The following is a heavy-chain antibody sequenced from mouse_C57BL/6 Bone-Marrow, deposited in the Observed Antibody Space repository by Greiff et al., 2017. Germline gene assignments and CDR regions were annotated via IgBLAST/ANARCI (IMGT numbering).Heavy chain of an antibody. CDR2: ISSGGSYT. J-gene: IGHJ2*01. CDR1: GFTFSSYG. Sequence: EVHLVESGGDLVKPGGSLKLSCAASGFTFSSYGMSWVRQTPDKRLEWVATISSGGSYTYYPDSVKGRFTISRDNAKNTLYLQMSSLKSEDTAMYYCASHYGSSPYYFDYWGQGTTLTVSS. D-gene: IGHD1-1*01. CDR3: ASHYGSSPYYFDY. V-gene: IGHV5-6*01.